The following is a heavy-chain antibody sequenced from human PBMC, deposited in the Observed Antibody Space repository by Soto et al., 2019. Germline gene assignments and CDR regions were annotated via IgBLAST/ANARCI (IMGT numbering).Heavy chain of an antibody. Sequence: QVQLVQSGAEVKKPGASVKVSCKASGYTFTSYAMHWVRQAPGQRLEWMGWINAGNGNTKYSQKFQGRVTITRDTSASTACMELSSLRSEDTAVYYCARDLGYCSSTSCYSSGMDVWGQGTTVTVSS. CDR1: GYTFTSYA. D-gene: IGHD2-2*03. CDR3: ARDLGYCSSTSCYSSGMDV. CDR2: INAGNGNT. J-gene: IGHJ6*02. V-gene: IGHV1-3*01.